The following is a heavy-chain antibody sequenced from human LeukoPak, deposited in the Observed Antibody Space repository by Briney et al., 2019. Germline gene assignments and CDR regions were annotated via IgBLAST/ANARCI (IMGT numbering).Heavy chain of an antibody. CDR2: IYYSGST. CDR1: GGSISSGGYY. Sequence: SETLSLTCTVSGGSISSGGYYWSWIRQHPGKGLEWIGYIYYSGSTYYNPSLKSRVTISVDTSKNQFSLKLSSVTAADTAVYYCAGGHQMNWFDPWGQGTLVTVSS. CDR3: AGGHQMNWFDP. D-gene: IGHD3-16*01. V-gene: IGHV4-31*03. J-gene: IGHJ5*02.